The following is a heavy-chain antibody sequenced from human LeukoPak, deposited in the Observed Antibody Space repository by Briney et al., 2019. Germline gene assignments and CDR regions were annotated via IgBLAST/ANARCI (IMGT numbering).Heavy chain of an antibody. J-gene: IGHJ4*02. D-gene: IGHD3-16*02. CDR3: ARLGSDYVWGSYRPFDY. V-gene: IGHV5-51*01. CDR1: GYSFTSYW. CDR2: IYPGDSDT. Sequence: GESLKISCKGSGYSFTSYWIGWVRQLPGKGLEWMGIIYPGDSDTRYSPSFQGQVTISADKSISTAYLQWSSLKASDTAMYYCARLGSDYVWGSYRPFDYWGQGTLVTVSS.